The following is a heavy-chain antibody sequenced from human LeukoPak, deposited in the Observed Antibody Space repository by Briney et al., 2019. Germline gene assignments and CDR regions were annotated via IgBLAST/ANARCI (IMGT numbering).Heavy chain of an antibody. CDR2: IYYSGST. CDR1: GGSISSSNYF. Sequence: SETLSLTCTVSGGSISSSNYFWGWIRQPPGKGLEWIGNIYYSGSTHYNPSLNSRVTISVDTSKNQFSLKLTSVTAADTAVYYCAKDRSLQYYYYMDVWGTGTTVTVSS. D-gene: IGHD2/OR15-2a*01. J-gene: IGHJ6*03. V-gene: IGHV4-39*07. CDR3: AKDRSLQYYYYMDV.